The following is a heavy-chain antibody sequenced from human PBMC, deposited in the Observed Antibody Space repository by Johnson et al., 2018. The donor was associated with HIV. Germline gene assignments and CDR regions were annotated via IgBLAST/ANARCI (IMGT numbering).Heavy chain of an antibody. CDR3: ARYCSGGSCYSVWQKNYAFDI. CDR1: GFTFSSYA. CDR2: ISYDGNNK. V-gene: IGHV3-30-3*01. D-gene: IGHD2-15*01. Sequence: QVQLVESGGGLVQPGRSLRLSCAASGFTFSSYAMHWVRQAPGKGLEWVAVISYDGNNKYYADSVKGRFTISRDNSKNTLYLQLNSLRAEDTAVYYCARYCSGGSCYSVWQKNYAFDIWGQGTMVTVSS. J-gene: IGHJ3*02.